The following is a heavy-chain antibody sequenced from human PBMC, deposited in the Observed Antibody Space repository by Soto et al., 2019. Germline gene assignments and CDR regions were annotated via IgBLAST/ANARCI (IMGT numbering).Heavy chain of an antibody. CDR3: AAYCGGDCYSGPYYYGMDV. CDR2: IYYSGST. J-gene: IGHJ6*02. Sequence: SETLSLTCTVSGGSISSYYWSWIRQPPGKGLEWIGYIYYSGSTNYNPSLKSRVTISVDTSKNQFSLKLSSVTAADTAVYYCAAYCGGDCYSGPYYYGMDVWGQGTTVTVSS. V-gene: IGHV4-59*01. D-gene: IGHD2-21*02. CDR1: GGSISSYY.